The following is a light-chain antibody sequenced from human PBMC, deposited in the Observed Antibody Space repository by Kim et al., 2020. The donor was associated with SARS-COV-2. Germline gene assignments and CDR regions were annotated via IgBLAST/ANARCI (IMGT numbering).Light chain of an antibody. J-gene: IGLJ2*01. CDR2: GNS. CDR1: SSNIGAGYD. CDR3: QSYDSSLSVV. Sequence: QSVLTQPPSVSGAPGQRVTISCTGCSSNIGAGYDVHWYQQLPGTAPKLLIYGNSNRPSGVPDRFSGSKSGTSASLAITGLQAEDEADYYCQSYDSSLSVVFGGGTQLTVL. V-gene: IGLV1-40*01.